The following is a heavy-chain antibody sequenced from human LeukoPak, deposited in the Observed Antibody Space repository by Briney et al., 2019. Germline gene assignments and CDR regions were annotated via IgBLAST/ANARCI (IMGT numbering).Heavy chain of an antibody. CDR2: IYSGGST. Sequence: PGGSLRLSCAASGFTVSSNYMSWVRQAPGKGLEWVSVIYSGGSTYYADSVKGRFTISRDNSKNTLYLQMNSLRAEDTAVYYCARVYDSSGYYGVDYWGQGTLVTVSS. CDR1: GFTVSSNY. V-gene: IGHV3-66*01. CDR3: ARVYDSSGYYGVDY. D-gene: IGHD3-22*01. J-gene: IGHJ4*02.